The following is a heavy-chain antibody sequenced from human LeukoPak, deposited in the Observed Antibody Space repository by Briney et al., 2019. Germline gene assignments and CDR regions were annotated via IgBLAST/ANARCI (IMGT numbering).Heavy chain of an antibody. CDR3: ARRGGGPYPFYFDY. J-gene: IGHJ4*02. Sequence: SETLSLTCAVYVGSSSDYYWSWVRQPPGKGLEWIGEVHYNGKTNYNPSLKSRVTISRDTSKKQFSLRLNFVTAADTAVYYCARRGGGPYPFYFDYWGRGTLVTVSS. D-gene: IGHD2-15*01. V-gene: IGHV4-34*01. CDR2: VHYNGKT. CDR1: VGSSSDYY.